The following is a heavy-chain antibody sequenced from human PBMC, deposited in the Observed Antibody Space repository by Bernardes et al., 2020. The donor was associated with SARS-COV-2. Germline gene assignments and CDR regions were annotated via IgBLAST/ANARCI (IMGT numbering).Heavy chain of an antibody. V-gene: IGHV3-30*18. Sequence: GGSLRLSCAASGFTFSSYGMHWVRQAPGKGLEWVAVVSNAGSVQYYSESVKGRFTISRDNSKNTLFVQMSSLRAEDTAMYYCAKEGHSSKWSFDYWGQGTLVTVSS. CDR1: GFTFSSYG. J-gene: IGHJ4*02. D-gene: IGHD6-13*01. CDR2: VSNAGSVQ. CDR3: AKEGHSSKWSFDY.